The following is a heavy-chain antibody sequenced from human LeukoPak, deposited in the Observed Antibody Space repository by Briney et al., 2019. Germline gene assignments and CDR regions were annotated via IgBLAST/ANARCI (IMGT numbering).Heavy chain of an antibody. V-gene: IGHV4-59*08. CDR3: ARPIMVRGVIDWFDP. J-gene: IGHJ5*02. Sequence: SETLSLTCTVSGGSISSHYWSWIRQPPGKGLEWIGYIYYSGSTNYNPSLKSRVTISVDTSKNQFSLKLTSVTAADTAVYYCARPIMVRGVIDWFDPWGQGTLVTVSS. D-gene: IGHD3-10*01. CDR1: GGSISSHY. CDR2: IYYSGST.